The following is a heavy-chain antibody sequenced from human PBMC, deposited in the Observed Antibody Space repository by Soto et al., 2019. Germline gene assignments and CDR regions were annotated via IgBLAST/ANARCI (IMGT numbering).Heavy chain of an antibody. CDR1: GYTFTGYY. D-gene: IGHD6-6*01. CDR2: INPNSAGT. CDR3: ARDFGSSSGRYYYYGMDV. V-gene: IGHV1-2*04. J-gene: IGHJ6*02. Sequence: ASVKVSCKASGYTFTGYYMHWVRQAPGQGLEWMGWINPNSAGTNYAQKFQGWVTMTRDTSISTAYMELSRLRSDDTAVYYCARDFGSSSGRYYYYGMDVWGQGTTVTVSS.